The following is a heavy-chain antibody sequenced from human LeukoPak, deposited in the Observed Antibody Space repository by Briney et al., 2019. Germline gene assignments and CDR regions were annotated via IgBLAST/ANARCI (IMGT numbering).Heavy chain of an antibody. D-gene: IGHD6-19*01. Sequence: PSETLSLTCAVSGGSISSSNWWSWVRQPPGQGLEWIGEIYHSGSTNYNPSLKSRVTISVDKSKNQFSLKLSSVTAADTAVYYCARSLRYSSGWYVDYWGQGTLVTVSS. CDR3: ARSLRYSSGWYVDY. CDR2: IYHSGST. CDR1: GGSISSSNW. V-gene: IGHV4-4*02. J-gene: IGHJ4*02.